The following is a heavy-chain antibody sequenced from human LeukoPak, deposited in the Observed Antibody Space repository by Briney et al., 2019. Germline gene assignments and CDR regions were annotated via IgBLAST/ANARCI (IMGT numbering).Heavy chain of an antibody. CDR2: INHSGST. V-gene: IGHV4-34*01. J-gene: IGHJ5*02. Sequence: SETLSLTCAVYGGSFSGYYWSWIRQPPGKGLEWIGEINHSGSTNYNPSLKSRVTISVDKSKNQFSLKLSSVTAADTAVYYCARTGIWSDMEDWFDPWGQGTLVTVSS. CDR1: GGSFSGYY. CDR3: ARTGIWSDMEDWFDP. D-gene: IGHD3-3*01.